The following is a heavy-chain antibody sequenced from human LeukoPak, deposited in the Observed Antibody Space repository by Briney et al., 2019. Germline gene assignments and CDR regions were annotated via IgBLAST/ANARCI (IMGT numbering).Heavy chain of an antibody. CDR1: GFTFSSYA. V-gene: IGHV3-30-3*01. CDR2: ISYDGSNK. CDR3: ARSGYFDWLLGSYYYYYGMDV. D-gene: IGHD3-9*01. Sequence: GGSLRLSCAASGFTFSSYAMHWVRQAPGKGLEWVAVISYDGSNKYYADSVKGRFTISRDNSKNTLYLQMNSLRAEDTAVYYCARSGYFDWLLGSYYYYYGMDVWGQGTTVTVSS. J-gene: IGHJ6*02.